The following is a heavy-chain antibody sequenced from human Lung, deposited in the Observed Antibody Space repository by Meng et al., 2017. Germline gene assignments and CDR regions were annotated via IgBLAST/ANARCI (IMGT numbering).Heavy chain of an antibody. D-gene: IGHD4-11*01. Sequence: RQAAPELLTPSETLSLASLVPGWASSDYTWTWIRQPPGRGLEWIGEINHTGSTNSNPSLGSRATISVDTSQNNLSLKLSSVTAADSAVYYCARGPTTMAHDFDYWGQGTLVTVSS. CDR2: INHTGST. CDR3: ARGPTTMAHDFDY. V-gene: IGHV4-34*01. J-gene: IGHJ4*02. CDR1: GWASSDYT.